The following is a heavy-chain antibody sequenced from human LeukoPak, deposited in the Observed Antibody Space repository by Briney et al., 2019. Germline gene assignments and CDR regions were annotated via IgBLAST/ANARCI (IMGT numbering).Heavy chain of an antibody. D-gene: IGHD5-18*01. CDR1: GFTLSSYR. Sequence: GGSLRLSCVDSGFTLSSYRMTWVRQAPGKGLEWVANIKQDGREKHYVDAVKGRFTISRDNAKNSLYLQMNSLGADDTAVYYCARGSNYAFDSWGQGTLVTVSS. J-gene: IGHJ4*02. CDR3: ARGSNYAFDS. CDR2: IKQDGREK. V-gene: IGHV3-7*03.